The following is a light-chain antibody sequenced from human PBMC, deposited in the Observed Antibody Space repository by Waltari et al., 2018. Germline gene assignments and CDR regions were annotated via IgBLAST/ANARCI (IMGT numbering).Light chain of an antibody. CDR3: SSYMDSSTLEL. CDR1: SSDIGGYNY. J-gene: IGLJ2*01. V-gene: IGLV2-14*03. CDR2: DVS. Sequence: QSALTQPASVSGSPGQSITISCTGTSSDIGGYNYVSWYQQVPGKAPKLMIYDVSNRPSCVSRRFSGSKSGNTASLTISGLQAEDEADYFCSSYMDSSTLELFGGGTSLTVL.